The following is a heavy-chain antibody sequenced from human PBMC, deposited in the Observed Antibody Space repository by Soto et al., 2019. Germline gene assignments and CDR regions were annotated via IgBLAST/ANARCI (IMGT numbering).Heavy chain of an antibody. D-gene: IGHD6-19*01. Sequence: PSQTLSLPCAISGDSVSSNTAAWNWIRSSPSRGLEWLGRTYYRSNWRHDYAVSVKSRITVNPDTSKNHFSLQLNSVTADDTAVYYCARGVAGSGFDLWGQGTLVTVFS. CDR3: ARGVAGSGFDL. CDR1: GDSVSSNTAA. J-gene: IGHJ4*02. CDR2: TYYRSNWRH. V-gene: IGHV6-1*01.